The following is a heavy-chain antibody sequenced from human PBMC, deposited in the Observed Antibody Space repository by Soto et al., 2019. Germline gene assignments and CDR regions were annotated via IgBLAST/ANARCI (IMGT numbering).Heavy chain of an antibody. V-gene: IGHV4-31*03. D-gene: IGHD6-13*01. J-gene: IGHJ3*02. CDR2: IYYSGST. Sequence: QVQLQESGPGLVKPSQTLSLTCTVSGGSISSGGYYWSWIRQHPGKGLEWIGNIYYSGSTYYNPSLKSRVTISVDTSKNQFSLKLSSVTAADTAVYYCARTIAAAGHDAFDIWGQGTLVTVSS. CDR1: GGSISSGGYY. CDR3: ARTIAAAGHDAFDI.